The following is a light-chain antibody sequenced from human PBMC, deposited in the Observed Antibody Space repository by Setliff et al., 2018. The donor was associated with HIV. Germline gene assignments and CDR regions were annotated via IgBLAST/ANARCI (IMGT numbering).Light chain of an antibody. CDR2: DVS. CDR1: SSDVGGYNY. CDR3: SSYTSSSPYV. J-gene: IGLJ1*01. Sequence: QSALTQPASVSGSPGQSITISCTGTSSDVGGYNYVSWYQQHPGKASKLMIYDVSSRLSGVSNRFSGSKSGNTASLTISGLQAEDEADYYCSSYTSSSPYVFGTGTKVTVL. V-gene: IGLV2-14*01.